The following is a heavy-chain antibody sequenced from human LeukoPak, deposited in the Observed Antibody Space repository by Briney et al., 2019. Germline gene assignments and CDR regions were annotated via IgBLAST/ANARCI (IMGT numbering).Heavy chain of an antibody. CDR1: GGSISSGSYY. V-gene: IGHV4-61*02. CDR3: ALGSITMVRGVHRKAFDI. J-gene: IGHJ3*02. Sequence: PSETLSLTCTVSGGSISSGSYYWSWIRQPAGKGLEWIGRIYTSGSTNYNPSLKSRVTISVDTSKNQFSLKLSSVTAADTAVYYCALGSITMVRGVHRKAFDIWGQWTMVTVSS. D-gene: IGHD3-10*01. CDR2: IYTSGST.